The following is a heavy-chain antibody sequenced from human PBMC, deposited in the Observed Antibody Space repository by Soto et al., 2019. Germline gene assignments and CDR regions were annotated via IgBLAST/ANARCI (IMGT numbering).Heavy chain of an antibody. CDR3: TARRDGYNHYYYGMDV. Sequence: GXSLRLSCTASGFTFGDYALSWFRQAPVNGLEWVGFIRSKAYGGTTEYAASVKGRFTISRDDSKSIAYLQMNSLKTEDTAVYYCTARRDGYNHYYYGMDVWGQGTTVTVSS. V-gene: IGHV3-49*03. CDR2: IRSKAYGGTT. CDR1: GFTFGDYA. D-gene: IGHD5-12*01. J-gene: IGHJ6*02.